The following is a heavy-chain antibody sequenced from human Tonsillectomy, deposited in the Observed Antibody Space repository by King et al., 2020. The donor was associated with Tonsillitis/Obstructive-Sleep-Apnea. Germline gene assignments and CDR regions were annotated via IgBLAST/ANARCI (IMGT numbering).Heavy chain of an antibody. CDR2: ISPRGSI. D-gene: IGHD6-6*01. Sequence: VPLPASGPGLVPPSPPLSLPCPVSGVSVPRGGSYWTWLRPPPRPGLAWIGSISPRGSIPSHPSLDRRAMLSSDTSPHLFSLTLSPVTAADTAVYFCARVIASRPTVYYMDVWGKGTTVTVSS. J-gene: IGHJ6*03. CDR1: GVSVPRGGSY. CDR3: ARVIASRPTVYYMDV. V-gene: IGHV4-31*03.